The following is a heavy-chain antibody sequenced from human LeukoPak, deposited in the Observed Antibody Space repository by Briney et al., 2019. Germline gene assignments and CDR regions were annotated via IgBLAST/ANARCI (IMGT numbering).Heavy chain of an antibody. J-gene: IGHJ5*02. D-gene: IGHD2-2*01. CDR3: ARTTEDCSSTSCYQYWFDP. V-gene: IGHV4-59*01. CDR1: GGSFSGYY. Sequence: SETLSLTCAVYGGSFSGYYWSWIRQPPGKGLEWIGYIHYSGSTSYNPSLKSRVTISVDTSKNQISLKVRSATAADTAVYYCARTTEDCSSTSCYQYWFDPWGQGTLVTFSS. CDR2: IHYSGST.